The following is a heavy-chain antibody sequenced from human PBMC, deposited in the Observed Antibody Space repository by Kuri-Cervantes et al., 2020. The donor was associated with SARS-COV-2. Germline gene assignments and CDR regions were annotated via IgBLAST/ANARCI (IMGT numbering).Heavy chain of an antibody. V-gene: IGHV3-48*02. Sequence: GESLKISCAASGFTFSSYSMNWVRQAPGKGLEWVSYINSSSSTIYYADSVKGRFTISRDNAKNSLYLQMNSLRDEGTAVYYRARDLLNVWSGYYYYYGMDVWGQGTTVTVSS. J-gene: IGHJ6*02. CDR2: INSSSSTI. CDR3: ARDLLNVWSGYYYYYGMDV. CDR1: GFTFSSYS. D-gene: IGHD3-3*01.